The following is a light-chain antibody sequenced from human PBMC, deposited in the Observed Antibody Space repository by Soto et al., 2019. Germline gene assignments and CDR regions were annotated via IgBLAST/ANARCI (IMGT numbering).Light chain of an antibody. V-gene: IGKV3-20*01. CDR1: QSVRNSY. CDR2: GAS. CDR3: QQYGTSPRT. J-gene: IGKJ1*01. Sequence: EIVLTQAPGTLSFSPGERATLSCRASQSVRNSYLAWYQRKPGQAPRLLIYGASIRATGIPDRFSGRGSGTDITLTISRLEPEDFAMYYCQQYGTSPRTFGQGTKVDI.